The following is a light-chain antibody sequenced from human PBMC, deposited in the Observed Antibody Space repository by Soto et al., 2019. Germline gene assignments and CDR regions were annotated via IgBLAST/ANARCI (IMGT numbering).Light chain of an antibody. V-gene: IGLV2-23*02. CDR1: NSDFGSYNL. J-gene: IGLJ1*01. Sequence: QSVLTQPASVSGSPRQSITISCTGTNSDFGSYNLVPWFQQHPGKAPKLVIYEVTKRPSGVSDRFSGSKSGNTASLTISGLQAEDEADYYCFSYAGDSVYVFGTGTKVTVL. CDR3: FSYAGDSVYV. CDR2: EVT.